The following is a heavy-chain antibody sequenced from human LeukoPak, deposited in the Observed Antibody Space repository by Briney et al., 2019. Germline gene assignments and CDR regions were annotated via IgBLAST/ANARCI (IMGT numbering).Heavy chain of an antibody. Sequence: PSETLSLTCTVSGDSLSSYYWSWIRQPPGKGLEWMGYIYYSGSTNYNPPLKSRVTISVDTSKNQFSLKLSSVTAADTAVYYCARGGGDLDYWGRGNLVTVSS. J-gene: IGHJ4*02. CDR1: GDSLSSYY. CDR3: ARGGGDLDY. D-gene: IGHD4-17*01. V-gene: IGHV4-59*01. CDR2: IYYSGST.